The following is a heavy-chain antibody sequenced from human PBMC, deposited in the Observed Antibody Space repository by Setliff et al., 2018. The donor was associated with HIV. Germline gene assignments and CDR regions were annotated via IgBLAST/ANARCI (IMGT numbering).Heavy chain of an antibody. V-gene: IGHV4-59*08. CDR1: GASITSSY. J-gene: IGHJ4*02. CDR2: IYYSGDS. Sequence: KASETLSLTCTVSGASITSSYWTWIRQSPGRGLEYLGYIYYSGDSNYSPSLKSRLSMSLDASTSQFSLRLNSLTAADTAMHYCARFARDPTDWGRGILVTVSS. CDR3: ARFARDPTD.